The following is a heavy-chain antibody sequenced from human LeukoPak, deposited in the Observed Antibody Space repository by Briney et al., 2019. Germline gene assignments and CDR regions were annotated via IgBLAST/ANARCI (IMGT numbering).Heavy chain of an antibody. D-gene: IGHD2-15*01. CDR3: ASGWQWYFDL. J-gene: IGHJ2*01. CDR1: GVSISRYY. CDR2: IYYSGST. Sequence: TDTLYITKNACGVSISRYYWTWIRQPTGKGLEWLCDIYYSGSTDYSPSLKSRVTISLDTSKNQFSLKLSSGTAADTAVYYCASGWQWYFDLWGRGTLVTVSS. V-gene: IGHV4-59*08.